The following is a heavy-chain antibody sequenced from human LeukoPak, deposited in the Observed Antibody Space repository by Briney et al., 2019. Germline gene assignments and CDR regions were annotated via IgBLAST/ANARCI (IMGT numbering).Heavy chain of an antibody. CDR3: ARERAYYYDSSGFDY. CDR1: GGSISSYY. J-gene: IGHJ4*02. CDR2: IYYSGST. Sequence: SETLSLTCTVSGGSISSYYWSWIRQPPGKGLEWIGYIYYSGSTNYNPSLKGRVTISVDTSKNQFSLKLSSVTAADTAVYYCARERAYYYDSSGFDYWGQGTLVTVSS. D-gene: IGHD3-22*01. V-gene: IGHV4-59*01.